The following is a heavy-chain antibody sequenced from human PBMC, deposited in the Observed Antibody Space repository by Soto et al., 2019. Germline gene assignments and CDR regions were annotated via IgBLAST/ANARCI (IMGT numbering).Heavy chain of an antibody. CDR1: GYTFTGYY. V-gene: IGHV1-3*02. J-gene: IGHJ6*02. CDR3: ARDGGSGMDV. D-gene: IGHD3-16*01. Sequence: GASVKVSCKASGYTFTGYYMHWVRQAPGQGLEWMGWSNAGNGYTQYSQDFQGRVTITRDTSANTAYMELSSLRSEDMAVYYCARDGGSGMDVWGQGTTVTVSS. CDR2: SNAGNGYT.